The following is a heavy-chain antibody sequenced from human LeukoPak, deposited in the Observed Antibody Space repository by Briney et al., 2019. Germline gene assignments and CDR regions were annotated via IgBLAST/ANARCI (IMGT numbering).Heavy chain of an antibody. CDR2: IYSSGST. CDR1: GGSISSYY. Sequence: PSETLSLTCTVSGGSISSYYWSWIRQPPGEGLEWIGYIYSSGSTNYNPSLKSRVTISVDTSKNQFSLKLSSVTGADTAVYYCARGCSGGSCYFDYWGQGTLVTVSS. J-gene: IGHJ4*02. CDR3: ARGCSGGSCYFDY. V-gene: IGHV4-59*01. D-gene: IGHD2-15*01.